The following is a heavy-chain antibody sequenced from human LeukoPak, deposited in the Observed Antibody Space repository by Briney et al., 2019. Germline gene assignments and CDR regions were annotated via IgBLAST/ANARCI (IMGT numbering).Heavy chain of an antibody. V-gene: IGHV3-23*01. D-gene: IGHD3-10*01. J-gene: IGHJ4*02. CDR1: GFTFSSYA. CDR2: ISGSGGST. CDR3: ARILWFRGRTFDY. Sequence: PGGSLRLSCAASGFTFSSYAMSWVRQAPGKGLEWVSAISGSGGSTYYADSVKGRFTISRDNSKNTLYLQMNSLRAEDTAVYCCARILWFRGRTFDYWGQGTLVTVSS.